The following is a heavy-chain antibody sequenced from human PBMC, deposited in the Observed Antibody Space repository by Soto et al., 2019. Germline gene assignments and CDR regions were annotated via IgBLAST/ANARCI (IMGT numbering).Heavy chain of an antibody. V-gene: IGHV3-74*01. J-gene: IGHJ5*02. CDR2: ITSDGKSK. CDR3: ARPIAVAGTWWFDP. CDR1: GFNFSNHW. D-gene: IGHD6-19*01. Sequence: GSLRLSCAASGFNFSNHWMHWVRQRPAEGLVWVSRITSDGKSKAYAESVKGRFAISRDNAKNTLYLQMNGLTASDTAMYYCARPIAVAGTWWFDPWGQGTLVTVSS.